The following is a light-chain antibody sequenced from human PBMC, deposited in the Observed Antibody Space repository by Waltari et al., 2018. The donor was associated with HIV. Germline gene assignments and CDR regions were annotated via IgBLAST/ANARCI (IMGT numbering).Light chain of an antibody. CDR3: GTWAPRLGDGV. CDR1: SSTLANDY. J-gene: IGLJ2*01. CDR2: DNN. Sequence: QSVLTQPPSVSAAPGQTVTISCSGSSSTLANDYVSWYQHVPVAAPKLSIDDNNKRHSVIPDQSSGAKSVTTATLDITGLQTGEAADYYCGTWAPRLGDGVVAGGTKLTVL. V-gene: IGLV1-51*01.